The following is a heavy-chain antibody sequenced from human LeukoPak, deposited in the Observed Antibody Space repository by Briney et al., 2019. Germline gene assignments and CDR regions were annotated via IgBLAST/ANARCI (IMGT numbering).Heavy chain of an antibody. J-gene: IGHJ5*01. CDR3: ARQHTSSWYWLDS. CDR1: GYRFSNYR. V-gene: IGHV5-51*01. D-gene: IGHD6-13*01. CDR2: IYPGDGDT. Sequence: GESPKISCKGSGYRFSNYRIGWVRQMPGKGLEWMGIIYPGDGDTRYSPSFQGQVTMSADKSISTAYLQWSSLKASDTAMYYCARQHTSSWYWLDSWGQGTLVSVSS.